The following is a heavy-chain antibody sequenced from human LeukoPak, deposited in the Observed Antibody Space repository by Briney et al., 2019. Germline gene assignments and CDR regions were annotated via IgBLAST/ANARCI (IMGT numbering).Heavy chain of an antibody. CDR1: GYTFTGYY. J-gene: IGHJ5*02. CDR2: INPNSGGT. CDR3: ARESGRWLQLKLNWFDP. Sequence: GASVKVSCKASGYTFTGYYMHWVRQAPGQGLEWMGWINPNSGGTNYAQKFQGRVTMTRDTSISTAYMELSRLRSDDTAVYYCARESGRWLQLKLNWFDPWGQGTLVTVSS. D-gene: IGHD5-24*01. V-gene: IGHV1-2*02.